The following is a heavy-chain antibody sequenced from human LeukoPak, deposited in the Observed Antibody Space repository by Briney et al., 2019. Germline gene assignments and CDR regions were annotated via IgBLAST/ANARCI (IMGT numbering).Heavy chain of an antibody. Sequence: ASVKVSCKASGGTFSSYAISWVQQAPGQGLEWMGGIIPIFGTANYAQKFQGRVTITADESTSTAYMELSSLRSEDTAVYYCARDQIVRRVPAAWGFDPWGQGTLVTVSS. CDR2: IIPIFGTA. J-gene: IGHJ5*02. D-gene: IGHD2-2*01. CDR1: GGTFSSYA. V-gene: IGHV1-69*13. CDR3: ARDQIVRRVPAAWGFDP.